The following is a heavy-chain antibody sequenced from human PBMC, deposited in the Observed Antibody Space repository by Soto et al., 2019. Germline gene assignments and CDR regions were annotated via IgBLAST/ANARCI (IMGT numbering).Heavy chain of an antibody. J-gene: IGHJ6*03. CDR3: ARQNANFWSGHIEYYYYYCKAV. D-gene: IGHD3-3*01. Sequence: PSETLSLTCTVSSDSISSSNYSWGWIRQPPGKGLEWIGNIYYSGTTYYNPSLKSRVTISVDTSKNQFSLKLSSVTATDTAVYYCARQNANFWSGHIEYYYYYCKAVCGKGTTVT. CDR1: SDSISSSNYS. CDR2: IYYSGTT. V-gene: IGHV4-39*01.